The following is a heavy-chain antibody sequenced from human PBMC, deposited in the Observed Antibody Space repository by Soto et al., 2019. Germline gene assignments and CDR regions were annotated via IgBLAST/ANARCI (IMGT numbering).Heavy chain of an antibody. V-gene: IGHV1-8*01. CDR2: MNPNSGNT. Sequence: ASVKVSCKASGYTFTSYDINWMRQATGQGLEWMGWMNPNSGNTGYAQKFQGRVTMTRNTSISTAYMELSSLRSEDTAVYYCASSDLYSSGWPDWGQGTLVTVSS. D-gene: IGHD6-19*01. CDR1: GYTFTSYD. CDR3: ASSDLYSSGWPD. J-gene: IGHJ4*02.